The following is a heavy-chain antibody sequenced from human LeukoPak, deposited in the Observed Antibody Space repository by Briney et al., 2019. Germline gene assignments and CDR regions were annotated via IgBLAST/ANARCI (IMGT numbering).Heavy chain of an antibody. Sequence: PGGSLRLSCAGSGFTFSTFGMNWVRQAPGKRLEWVASISSSSGHIYYADSVRGRFTISRDNAKNSTYLQMNSLRVEDAAIYYCARAIAAAGNYWGQGTLVTVSS. CDR3: ARAIAAAGNY. CDR1: GFTFSTFG. J-gene: IGHJ4*02. CDR2: ISSSSGHI. V-gene: IGHV3-21*01. D-gene: IGHD6-13*01.